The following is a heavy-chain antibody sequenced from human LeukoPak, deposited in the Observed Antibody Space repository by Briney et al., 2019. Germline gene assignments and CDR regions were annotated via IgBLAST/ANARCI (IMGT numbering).Heavy chain of an antibody. Sequence: GGSLRLSCTASGFIFDDYAMHWVRQAPGKGLEWVSGISWRSGSIEYADSVEGRFTISRDNAKNSLYLQMDNLRADDTAIYYCARGRRILVRDTNAGDFFDFWGQGALVTVSS. CDR3: ARGRRILVRDTNAGDFFDF. D-gene: IGHD1-26*01. J-gene: IGHJ4*02. CDR1: GFIFDDYA. CDR2: ISWRSGSI. V-gene: IGHV3-9*01.